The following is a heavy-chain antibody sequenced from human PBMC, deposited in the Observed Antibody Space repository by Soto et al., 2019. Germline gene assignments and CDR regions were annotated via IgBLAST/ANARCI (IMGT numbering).Heavy chain of an antibody. CDR2: IWYDGSNK. CDR3: AREEVIVVVPADISAFDI. V-gene: IGHV3-33*08. J-gene: IGHJ3*02. D-gene: IGHD2-2*01. CDR1: GFTFSSYG. Sequence: GGSLRLSCAASGFTFSSYGMHWVRQAPGKGLEWVAVIWYDGSNKYYADSVKGRFTISRDNSKNTLYLQMNSLRAEDTAVYYCAREEVIVVVPADISAFDIWGQGTMVTVSS.